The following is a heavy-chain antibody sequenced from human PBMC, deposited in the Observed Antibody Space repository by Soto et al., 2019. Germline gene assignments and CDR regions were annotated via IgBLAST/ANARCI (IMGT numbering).Heavy chain of an antibody. J-gene: IGHJ4*02. D-gene: IGHD3-10*01. CDR1: GGTFSSYT. V-gene: IGHV1-69*08. Sequence: QVQLVQSGAEVKKPGSTVKVSCKASGGTFSSYTISWVRQAPGQGLEWMGRIIPILGIANYEQKFQGGVTMTAAKSTSTAYMELSSLRSEDTAVYYCAREESSYGSGSLFTGWGQGTLVTVSS. CDR3: AREESSYGSGSLFTG. CDR2: IIPILGIA.